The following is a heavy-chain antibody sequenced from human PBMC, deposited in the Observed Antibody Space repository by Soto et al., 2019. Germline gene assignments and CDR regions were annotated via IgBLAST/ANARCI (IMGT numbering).Heavy chain of an antibody. CDR2: ISYDGSNK. J-gene: IGHJ4*02. CDR3: AKAPTVTTSYFDY. V-gene: IGHV3-30*18. CDR1: GFTFSSYG. D-gene: IGHD4-17*01. Sequence: GSLRLSCAASGFTFSSYGMHWVRQAPGKGLEWVAVISYDGSNKYYADSVKGRFTISRDNSKNTLYLQMNSLRAEDTAVYYCAKAPTVTTSYFDYWGQGTLVTVSS.